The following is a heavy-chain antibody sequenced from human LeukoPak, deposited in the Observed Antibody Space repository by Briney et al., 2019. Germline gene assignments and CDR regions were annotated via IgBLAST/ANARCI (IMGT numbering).Heavy chain of an antibody. D-gene: IGHD4/OR15-4a*01. Sequence: GGSLRLSCAASGFTFSSYGMYWVRQAPGKGLEWVAFLRYDGSTAFYGDSVKGRFTMSRDISKSTLFLQMNNLSPEDTAVYYCAKDPYGGTYPSYCEYWGQGTLVTVSS. CDR3: AKDPYGGTYPSYCEY. CDR2: LRYDGSTA. J-gene: IGHJ4*02. CDR1: GFTFSSYG. V-gene: IGHV3-30*02.